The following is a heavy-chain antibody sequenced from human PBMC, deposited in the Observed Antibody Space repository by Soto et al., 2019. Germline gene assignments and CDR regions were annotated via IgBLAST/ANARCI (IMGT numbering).Heavy chain of an antibody. Sequence: GGSLRLSCAASGFTLSSYWMHWVRQVPGKGLMWVSRIDSDGIRTNYADSVKGRFTISRDNAKNTLYLQMNYLRVEDTAVYYCARSGDNFNVLDYWGQGTPVTVSS. J-gene: IGHJ4*02. D-gene: IGHD1-1*01. CDR1: GFTLSSYW. CDR3: ARSGDNFNVLDY. V-gene: IGHV3-74*01. CDR2: IDSDGIRT.